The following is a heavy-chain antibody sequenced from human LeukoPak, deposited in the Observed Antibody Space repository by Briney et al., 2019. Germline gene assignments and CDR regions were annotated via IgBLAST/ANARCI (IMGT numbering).Heavy chain of an antibody. D-gene: IGHD1-26*01. Sequence: GGSLRLSCAASGFTFSSYAMSWVRQAPGKGLEWVSAISGSGGSTYYADSVKGRFTISRDNSKNTLYLQMNSLRAEDTAVYYCARDRTWEPYFDYWGQGTLVTVSS. CDR3: ARDRTWEPYFDY. CDR1: GFTFSSYA. V-gene: IGHV3-23*01. CDR2: ISGSGGST. J-gene: IGHJ4*02.